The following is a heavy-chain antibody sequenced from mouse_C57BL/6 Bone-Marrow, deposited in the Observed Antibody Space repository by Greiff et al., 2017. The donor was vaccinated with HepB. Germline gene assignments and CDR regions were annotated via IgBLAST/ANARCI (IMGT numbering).Heavy chain of an antibody. CDR2: IDPNSGGT. CDR1: GYTFTSYW. J-gene: IGHJ4*01. CDR3: ASDGSSPYYAMDY. D-gene: IGHD1-1*01. Sequence: QVQLQQPGAELVKPGASVKLSCKASGYTFTSYWMHWVKQRPGRGLEWIGRIDPNSGGTKYNEKFKSKATLTVDKHSSTAYMQLSSLTSVDSAVYYCASDGSSPYYAMDYWGQGTSVTVSS. V-gene: IGHV1-72*01.